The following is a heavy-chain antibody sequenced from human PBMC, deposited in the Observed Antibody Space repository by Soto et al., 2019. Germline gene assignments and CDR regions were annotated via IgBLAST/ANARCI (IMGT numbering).Heavy chain of an antibody. Sequence: GGSLGLSCAASGFTFSSYSMNWVRKAPGKGLEWVSYISSSSSTIYYADSVKGRFTISRDNAKNSLYLQMNSLRAEDTAVYYCARANYYGSPGDFDYWAQGTLVTVSS. CDR1: GFTFSSYS. CDR3: ARANYYGSPGDFDY. D-gene: IGHD3-10*01. J-gene: IGHJ4*02. CDR2: ISSSSSTI. V-gene: IGHV3-48*01.